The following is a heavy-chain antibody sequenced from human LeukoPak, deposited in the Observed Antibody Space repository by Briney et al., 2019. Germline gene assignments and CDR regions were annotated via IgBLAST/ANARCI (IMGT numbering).Heavy chain of an antibody. D-gene: IGHD4-17*01. V-gene: IGHV4-34*01. CDR3: ARVKGYGVHLDY. CDR2: INHSGST. J-gene: IGHJ4*02. CDR1: GGSFIGYY. Sequence: SETLSLTCAVYGGSFIGYYWSWIRQPPWKGLEWIGEINHSGSTNYNPSLKSRVTISVDTSKNQFSLKLSSVTAADTAVYYCARVKGYGVHLDYWGQGTLVTVSS.